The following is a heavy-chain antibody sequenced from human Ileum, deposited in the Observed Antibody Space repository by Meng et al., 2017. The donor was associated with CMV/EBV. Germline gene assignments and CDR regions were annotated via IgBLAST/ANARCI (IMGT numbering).Heavy chain of an antibody. V-gene: IGHV2-5*01. D-gene: IGHD6-13*01. CDR2: IYWNDDK. CDR3: AHSYTPRQNVFAAAGDFDY. Sequence: LSTSGVGVGWLRQPPGKALEWLALIYWNDDKRYSPSLKSRLTITKDTSKNQVVLTMTNMDPVDTATYYCAHSYTPRQNVFAAAGDFDYWGQGTLVTVSS. CDR1: LSTSGVG. J-gene: IGHJ4*02.